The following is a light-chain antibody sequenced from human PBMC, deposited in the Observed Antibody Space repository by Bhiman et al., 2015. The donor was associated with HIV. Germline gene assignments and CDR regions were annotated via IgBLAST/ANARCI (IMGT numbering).Light chain of an antibody. CDR2: EVS. CDR1: SSDVGAYNY. Sequence: QSALTQPPSASGSPGQSVTISCAGTSSDVGAYNYVSWYQQHPGKAPKLMIYEVSKRPSGVPDRFSGSKSGTSATLGITGLQTGDEAAYYCATWDSSLSVGVFGGGTTLTVL. J-gene: IGLJ3*02. CDR3: ATWDSSLSVGV. V-gene: IGLV2-8*01.